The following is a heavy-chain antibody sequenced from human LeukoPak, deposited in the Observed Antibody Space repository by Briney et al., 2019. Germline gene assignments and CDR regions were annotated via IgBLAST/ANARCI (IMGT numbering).Heavy chain of an antibody. D-gene: IGHD6-6*01. CDR1: GYTFTGYY. CDR3: ARDRSSSPGDY. CDR2: INPKTGAT. V-gene: IGHV1-2*02. J-gene: IGHJ4*02. Sequence: ASVKVSCKPSGYTFTGYYLHWVRQAPGQGLEWVGWINPKTGATNYAQKFQGRVTMTRDTSINTAYMELSGLRSDDTAVYCCARDRSSSPGDYWGQGTLVTVSS.